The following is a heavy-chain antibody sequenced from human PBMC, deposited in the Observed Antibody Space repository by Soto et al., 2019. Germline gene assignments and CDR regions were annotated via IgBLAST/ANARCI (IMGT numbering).Heavy chain of an antibody. J-gene: IGHJ6*02. V-gene: IGHV5-51*01. Sequence: GASLKSSCMGSGYSFTNYWIGLVRQIRGKVLEWMGIIYPGDSDTRYSPSFQGRVTISAGKSISTAYLHWSSLTASDTAMNYCASGGRKQIAPYYYGMDVWRQGITVTVSS. CDR3: ASGGRKQIAPYYYGMDV. D-gene: IGHD3-16*01. CDR1: GYSFTNYW. CDR2: IYPGDSDT.